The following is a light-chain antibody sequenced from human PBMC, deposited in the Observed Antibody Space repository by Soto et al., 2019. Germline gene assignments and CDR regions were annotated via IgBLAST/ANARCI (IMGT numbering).Light chain of an antibody. J-gene: IGLJ1*01. V-gene: IGLV2-14*01. CDR1: NSDVGLFNF. CDR3: SSYTTSTTLHL. CDR2: DVS. Sequence: QSALTQPASVSGPPGQSITISCAGTNSDVGLFNFVSWYQQHPGKAPKLMIFDVSNRPSGVSNRFSGSKSGNTASLTISGLQAEDEADYYCSSYTTSTTLHLFGTGTKVTVL.